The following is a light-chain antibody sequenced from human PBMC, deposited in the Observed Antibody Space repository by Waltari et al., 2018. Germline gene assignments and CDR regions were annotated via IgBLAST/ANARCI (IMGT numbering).Light chain of an antibody. CDR3: CSYAVSSTLV. V-gene: IGLV2-23*02. CDR2: DVT. CDR1: SGDIGNDHL. J-gene: IGLJ2*01. Sequence: QSPLTQPASVSASPGQSITISCTGTSGDIGNDHLVTWDQQHSGKVPTLIIYDVTQRPSGVSDRFSVSKSGNTASLIISGLQEDDEACYYCCSYAVSSTLVFGGGTKVTVL.